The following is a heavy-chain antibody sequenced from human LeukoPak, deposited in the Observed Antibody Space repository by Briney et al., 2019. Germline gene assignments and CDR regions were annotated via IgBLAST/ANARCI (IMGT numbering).Heavy chain of an antibody. Sequence: SETLSLTCAVYGGSFSGYYWSWIRQPPGKGLEWIGEINHSGSTNYNPSLKSRVTISVDTSKNQFSLKLSSVTAADTAVYYCARGGYSYGPPSNGMDVWGQGTMVTVSS. D-gene: IGHD5-18*01. J-gene: IGHJ6*02. CDR3: ARGGYSYGPPSNGMDV. CDR1: GGSFSGYY. CDR2: INHSGST. V-gene: IGHV4-34*01.